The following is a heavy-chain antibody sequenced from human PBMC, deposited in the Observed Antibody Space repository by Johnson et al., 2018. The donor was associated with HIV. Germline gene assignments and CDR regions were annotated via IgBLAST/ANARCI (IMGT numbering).Heavy chain of an antibody. J-gene: IGHJ3*02. CDR2: ISYDGSNK. CDR1: GLTFSSYA. V-gene: IGHV3-30-3*01. Sequence: QVQLVESGGGVVQPGRSLRLSCAASGLTFSSYAMHWVRQAPGKGLEWVAVISYDGSNKYYADSVKGRFTISRDNSKNTLYLQMNSLRAEDTAVYYCAREGAAAGPTDAFDIWGQGTMVTVSS. CDR3: AREGAAAGPTDAFDI. D-gene: IGHD6-13*01.